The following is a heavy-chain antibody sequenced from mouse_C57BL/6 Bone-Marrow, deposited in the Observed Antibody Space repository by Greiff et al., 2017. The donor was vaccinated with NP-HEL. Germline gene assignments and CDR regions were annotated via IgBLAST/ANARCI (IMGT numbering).Heavy chain of an antibody. CDR1: GYAFSSSW. Sequence: LQESGPELVKPGASVKISCKASGYAFSSSWMNWVKQRPGKGLEWIGRIYPGDGDTNYNGKFKGKATLTADKSSSTAYMQLSSLTSEDSAVYFCARLYDYDRRYFDVWGTGTTVTVSS. J-gene: IGHJ1*03. CDR3: ARLYDYDRRYFDV. D-gene: IGHD2-4*01. V-gene: IGHV1-82*01. CDR2: IYPGDGDT.